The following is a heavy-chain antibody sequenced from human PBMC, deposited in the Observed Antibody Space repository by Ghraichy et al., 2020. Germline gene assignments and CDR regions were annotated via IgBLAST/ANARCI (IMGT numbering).Heavy chain of an antibody. CDR2: INWNGGST. V-gene: IGHV3-20*01. J-gene: IGHJ4*02. CDR1: GFTFDDYG. D-gene: IGHD6-13*01. CDR3: ARATDGYSSSWPIDY. Sequence: GGSLRLSCAASGFTFDDYGMSWVRQAPGKGLEGVSGINWNGGSTGYADSVKGRFTISRDNAKNSLDLQMNSLRAEDTALYHCARATDGYSSSWPIDYWGQGTLVTVSS.